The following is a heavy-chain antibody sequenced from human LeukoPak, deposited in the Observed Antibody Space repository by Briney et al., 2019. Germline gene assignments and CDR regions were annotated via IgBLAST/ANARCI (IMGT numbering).Heavy chain of an antibody. V-gene: IGHV3-74*01. CDR3: AILRGTVTASDY. D-gene: IGHD4-11*01. Sequence: GGSLRLSCAASGFTFSSYWMHWVRQAPGKGLVWVSHINNDGSSTTYADSVEGRFATSRDNAKNTLYLQMNSLRVEDTAVYYCAILRGTVTASDYWGQGTLVTVSS. CDR1: GFTFSSYW. CDR2: INNDGSST. J-gene: IGHJ4*02.